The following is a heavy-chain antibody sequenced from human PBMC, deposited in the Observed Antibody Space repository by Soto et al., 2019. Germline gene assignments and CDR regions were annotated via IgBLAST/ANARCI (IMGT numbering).Heavy chain of an antibody. V-gene: IGHV1-18*04. CDR1: GYTFTTYG. CDR2: ISARNGDT. CDR3: ARVLLLPNPAADF. D-gene: IGHD2-21*01. J-gene: IGHJ4*02. Sequence: QVHLVQSGAEVRKPGASVKVSCKTSGYTFTTYGTIWVRQAPGQHLEWLGWISARNGDTTYAQGFQGRVTLTTDTSTSTAYMELKNLRSDDTVVYFCARVLLLPNPAADFWGQGTLVTVSS.